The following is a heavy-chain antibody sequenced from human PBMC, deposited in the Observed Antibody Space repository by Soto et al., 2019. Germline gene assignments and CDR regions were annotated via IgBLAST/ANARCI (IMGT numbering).Heavy chain of an antibody. V-gene: IGHV3-23*01. CDR3: AKSWEPLAAAGYFDY. CDR1: GFTFSSYA. Sequence: GGSLRLSCAASGFTFSSYAMSWVRQAPGKGLEWVSAISGSGGSTYYADSVKGRFTSSSDNSKNTLYLQMNSLRAEDTAVYYCAKSWEPLAAAGYFDYWGQGTLVTVSS. D-gene: IGHD6-13*01. J-gene: IGHJ4*02. CDR2: ISGSGGST.